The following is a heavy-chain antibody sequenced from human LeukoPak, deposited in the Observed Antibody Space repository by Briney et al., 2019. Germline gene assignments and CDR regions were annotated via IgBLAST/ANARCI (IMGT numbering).Heavy chain of an antibody. CDR2: IYYSGRT. CDR3: ARDLVENSRGHDF. CDR1: GVSISSYY. Sequence: SETLSLTCSVSGVSISSYYWSWIRQPPGKGLEWIVYIYYSGRTSYDPSLKSRVTISIDTSKNQFSLRLSSVTAADTAVYYCARDLVENSRGHDFWGQGILVTVSS. J-gene: IGHJ4*02. V-gene: IGHV4-59*01. D-gene: IGHD2-15*01.